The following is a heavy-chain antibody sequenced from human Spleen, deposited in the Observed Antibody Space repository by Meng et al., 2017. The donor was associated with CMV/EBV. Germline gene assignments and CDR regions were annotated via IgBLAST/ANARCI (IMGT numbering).Heavy chain of an antibody. CDR1: GSIISGGYY. Sequence: GSIISGGYYGSWIRQPPGKGLEWIGYIYYGGSTCYNPSLESRVTISVDTSKNQFSLKLSSVTAADTAVYYCARGTGRVVVPGAILDYWGQGSLVTVSS. D-gene: IGHD2-2*02. CDR2: IYYGGST. J-gene: IGHJ4*02. CDR3: ARGTGRVVVPGAILDY. V-gene: IGHV4-31*02.